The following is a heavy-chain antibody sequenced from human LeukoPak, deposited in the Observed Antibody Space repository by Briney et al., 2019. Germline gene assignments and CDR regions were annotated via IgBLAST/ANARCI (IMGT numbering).Heavy chain of an antibody. D-gene: IGHD2-2*01. J-gene: IGHJ2*01. V-gene: IGHV4-4*07. CDR2: IYSRGST. Sequence: SETLSLTCTVSGGSISSYYWSWIRQPAGKGLEWIGRIYSRGSTNYNPSLKSRVTMSVDTSKNQFSLKLSSVTAADTAVYYCARGQYHLLYWYFDLWGRGTLVTVYS. CDR3: ARGQYHLLYWYFDL. CDR1: GGSISSYY.